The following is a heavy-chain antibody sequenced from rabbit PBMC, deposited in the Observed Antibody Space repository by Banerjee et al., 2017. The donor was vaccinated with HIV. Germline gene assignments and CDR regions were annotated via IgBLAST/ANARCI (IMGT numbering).Heavy chain of an antibody. D-gene: IGHD6-1*01. Sequence: QEQLEESGGDLVKPGASLTLTCTASGFSFSSSYYMCWVRQAPGKGLEWIACIYTGSSGSTYYASWAKGRFTISKTSSTTVTLQMTSLTAADTATYFCARDPADWDGYSYAFYFNLWGQGTLVTVS. CDR1: GFSFSSSYY. V-gene: IGHV1S45*01. CDR2: IYTGSSGST. CDR3: ARDPADWDGYSYAFYFNL. J-gene: IGHJ4*01.